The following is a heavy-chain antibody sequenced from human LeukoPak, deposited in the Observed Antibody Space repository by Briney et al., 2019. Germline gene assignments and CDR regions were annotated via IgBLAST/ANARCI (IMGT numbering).Heavy chain of an antibody. J-gene: IGHJ4*02. D-gene: IGHD5-24*01. CDR1: GFVFNSYE. CDR2: ITGRGNTI. Sequence: PGGSLRLSCVASGFVFNSYEMSWVRQAPGKGLEWLSYITGRGNTIYYADSVRGRFTISRDNAKLSLYLQMNTLRAEDTAIYYCARSLGPTKPFDFWGKGTPVTLSS. V-gene: IGHV3-48*03. CDR3: ARSLGPTKPFDF.